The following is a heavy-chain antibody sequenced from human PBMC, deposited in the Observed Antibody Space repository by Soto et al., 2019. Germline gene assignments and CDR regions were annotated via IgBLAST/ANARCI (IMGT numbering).Heavy chain of an antibody. CDR3: ARDLSGYGYDY. Sequence: QVQLVESGGGVVQPGRSLKLSCADSGFTFSSYAMHWVRQAPGKGLEWVAIISYDGTIKYYADSVKGRFTISRDNSKNTLYLQMNSLRAEDTAGYYCARDLSGYGYDYWGQGTLVTVSS. D-gene: IGHD5-18*01. V-gene: IGHV3-30*04. CDR2: ISYDGTIK. J-gene: IGHJ4*02. CDR1: GFTFSSYA.